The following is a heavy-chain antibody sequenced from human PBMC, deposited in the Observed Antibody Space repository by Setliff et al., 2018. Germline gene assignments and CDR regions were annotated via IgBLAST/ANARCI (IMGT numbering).Heavy chain of an antibody. V-gene: IGHV4-39*07. CDR1: GGSISSRSYY. J-gene: IGHJ4*02. D-gene: IGHD3-3*02. CDR2: IYHSGSS. CDR3: VRHLWGRWMAASSDYFDY. Sequence: SETLSLTCTVSGGSISSRSYYWGWIRQPPGKGLEWIGSIYHSGSSYYNPSLRSRVTMSVDTSNNQFSLKLNSVTAADTAVYYCVRHLWGRWMAASSDYFDYWGQGSLVTVSS.